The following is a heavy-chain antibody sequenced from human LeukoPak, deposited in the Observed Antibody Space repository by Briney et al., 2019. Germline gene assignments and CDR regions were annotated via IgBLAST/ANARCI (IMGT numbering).Heavy chain of an antibody. CDR2: IIPIFGTA. J-gene: IGHJ4*02. CDR3: ASYCSGGSCYSRSFDY. V-gene: IGHV1-69*05. Sequence: ASVKVSCKASGGTFSSYAISWVRQAPGQGLEWMGRIIPIFGTANYAQKFQGRVTITTDESTSTAYMELSSLRSEDTAVYYCASYCSGGSCYSRSFDYWGQGTLVTVSS. CDR1: GGTFSSYA. D-gene: IGHD2-15*01.